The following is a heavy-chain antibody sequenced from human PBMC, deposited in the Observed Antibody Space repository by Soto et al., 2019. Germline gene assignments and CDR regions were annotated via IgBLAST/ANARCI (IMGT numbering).Heavy chain of an antibody. Sequence: QLQLQESGPGLVKPSETLSLTCTVSGGSISSSSYYWGWIRQPPGKGLEWIGSIYYSGSTYYNPSLKSRVTISVDTSKNQFSLKLSSVTAADTAVYYCATSLDYGEPNGYWGQGTLVTVSS. CDR3: ATSLDYGEPNGY. CDR1: GGSISSSSYY. D-gene: IGHD4-17*01. CDR2: IYYSGST. V-gene: IGHV4-39*01. J-gene: IGHJ4*02.